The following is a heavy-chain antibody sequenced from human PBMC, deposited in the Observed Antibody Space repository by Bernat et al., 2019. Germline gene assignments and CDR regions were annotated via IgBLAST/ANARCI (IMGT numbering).Heavy chain of an antibody. CDR3: ISYIVVVPAAFPYYYGMDV. Sequence: QLQLQESVPGLVKPSETLSLTCTVPGGSISSSSYYWGWIRQPPGKGLEWIGSIYYSGSTYYNPSLKSRVTISVDTSKNQFSLKLSSVTAADTAVYYCISYIVVVPAAFPYYYGMDVWGQGTTVTVSS. J-gene: IGHJ6*02. V-gene: IGHV4-39*01. CDR1: GGSISSSSYY. CDR2: IYYSGST. D-gene: IGHD2-2*01.